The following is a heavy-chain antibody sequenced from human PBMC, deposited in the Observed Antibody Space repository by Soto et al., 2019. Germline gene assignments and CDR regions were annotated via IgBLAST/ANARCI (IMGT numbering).Heavy chain of an antibody. D-gene: IGHD3-3*01. CDR3: GDYDFRSGYYT. Sequence: EVQLVESGGGLVKPGGSLRLSCAASGFTFNNAWMNWVRQAPGKGLEWVGRIRSKADGGTTEYAAPVEGRFTISRDDSKNTVFLQMNSLKTEDTAVYYCGDYDFRSGYYTWGQGTLVTVSS. CDR1: GFTFNNAW. V-gene: IGHV3-15*07. J-gene: IGHJ5*02. CDR2: IRSKADGGTT.